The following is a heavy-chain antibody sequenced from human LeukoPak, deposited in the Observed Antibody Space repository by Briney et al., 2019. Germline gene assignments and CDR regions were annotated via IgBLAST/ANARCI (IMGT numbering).Heavy chain of an antibody. CDR3: ARDRAYAFDN. CDR1: GFTFSSYA. V-gene: IGHV3-23*01. J-gene: IGHJ3*02. D-gene: IGHD3-10*01. CDR2: IIVSGGST. Sequence: GGSLRLSCAASGFTFSSYAMSWVRQAPGKGLEWVSSIIVSGGSTYYADSVKGRFTISRDNSKNTLYLQMNSLRDEDTAVYYCARDRAYAFDNWGQGTMVTVSS.